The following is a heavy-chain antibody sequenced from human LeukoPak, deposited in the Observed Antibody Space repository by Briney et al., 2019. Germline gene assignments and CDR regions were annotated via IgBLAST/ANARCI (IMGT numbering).Heavy chain of an antibody. J-gene: IGHJ4*02. D-gene: IGHD2-21*02. CDR1: GGTFSSYA. CDR2: IIPIFGTA. CDR3: ARSLTYCGGDCYSPDY. Sequence: ASVKVSCKASGGTFSSYAISWLRQAPGQGLEWMGGIIPIFGTANYAQKFQGRVRITADTSTSIAYMELSSLRSKDTAVYYCARSLTYCGGDCYSPDYWGQGTLVTVSS. V-gene: IGHV1-69*06.